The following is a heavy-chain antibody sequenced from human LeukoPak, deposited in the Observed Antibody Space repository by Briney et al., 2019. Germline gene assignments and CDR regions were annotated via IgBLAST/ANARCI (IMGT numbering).Heavy chain of an antibody. CDR2: ISSGGGST. D-gene: IGHD3-10*01. J-gene: IGHJ4*02. CDR3: AKDVGGYYFTYWSGCFDH. CDR1: GFTFSSYA. Sequence: GGSLRLSCAGSGFTFSSYAMSWVRQAPGKGLEWVSGISSGGGSTYYTDSVKGRFTISRDNSKNTLDLEMNSLRAEDTAVYYCAKDVGGYYFTYWSGCFDHWGQGTLVTVSS. V-gene: IGHV3-23*01.